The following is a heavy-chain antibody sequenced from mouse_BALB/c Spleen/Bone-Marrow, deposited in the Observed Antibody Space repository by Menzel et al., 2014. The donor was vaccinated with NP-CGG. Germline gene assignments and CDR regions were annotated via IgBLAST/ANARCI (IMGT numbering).Heavy chain of an antibody. J-gene: IGHJ4*01. Sequence: EVQLQESGPDLVKPSQSLSLTCTVTGYSITSGYSWHWIRQFPGNKLEWMGYIHYSGSTNYNPSLKSRISITRDTSKNQFFLQLNSVTTEDTATYYCARGYYYDSSRYAMDYWGQGTSVTVSS. CDR2: IHYSGST. D-gene: IGHD1-1*01. CDR3: ARGYYYDSSRYAMDY. V-gene: IGHV3-1*02. CDR1: GYSITSGYS.